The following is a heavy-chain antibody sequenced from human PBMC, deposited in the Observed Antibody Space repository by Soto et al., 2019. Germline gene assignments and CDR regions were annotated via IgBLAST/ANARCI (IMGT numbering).Heavy chain of an antibody. CDR3: ARDPGYCISTSCSGIDAFDI. CDR2: TYYRSKWYN. J-gene: IGHJ3*02. CDR1: GDSVSSNSAA. Sequence: SQTLSLTCAISGDSVSSNSAAWNWIRQSPSRGLEWLGRTYYRSKWYNDYAVSVKSRITINPDTSKNQFSLQLNSVTPEDTAVYYCARDPGYCISTSCSGIDAFDIWGQGTMVTVSS. V-gene: IGHV6-1*01. D-gene: IGHD2-2*01.